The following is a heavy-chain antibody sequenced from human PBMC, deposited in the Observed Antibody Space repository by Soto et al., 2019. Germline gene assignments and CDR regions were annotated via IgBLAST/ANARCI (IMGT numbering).Heavy chain of an antibody. CDR1: GFTFSSYW. CDR2: INSDGSST. D-gene: IGHD6-13*01. V-gene: IGHV3-74*01. J-gene: IGHJ4*02. Sequence: LRLSCAASGFTFSSYWMHWVRQAPGKGLVWVSRINSDGSSTSYADSVKGRFTISRDNAKNTLYLQMNSLRAEDSAVYYCARVPSSWYGKGFDYWGQGTLVTVSS. CDR3: ARVPSSWYGKGFDY.